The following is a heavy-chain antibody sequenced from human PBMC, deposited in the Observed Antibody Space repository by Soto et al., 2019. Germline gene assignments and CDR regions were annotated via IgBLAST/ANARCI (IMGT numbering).Heavy chain of an antibody. CDR1: GGSISSYY. Sequence: SETLSLTCTVSGGSISSYYWGWIRQPPGKGLQWIGTIYYSGSTYYNPSLKSRVTISVDTSKNQFSLKLSSVTAADTAVYYCASSDGGSTIDYWGQGALVTVSS. V-gene: IGHV4-39*01. J-gene: IGHJ4*02. CDR2: IYYSGST. CDR3: ASSDGGSTIDY.